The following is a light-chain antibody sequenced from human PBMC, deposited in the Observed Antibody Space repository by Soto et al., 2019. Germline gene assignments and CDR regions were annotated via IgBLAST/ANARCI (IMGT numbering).Light chain of an antibody. Sequence: QSVLTQPPSVSGSPGQSVTISCTGTSSDFGSYNRVSWYQRPPGTGPKLVIYEVSNRPSGIPDRFSGSKSGNTASLTISGLQAEDEAEYYCSSYTSSYTWIFGGGTKLTVL. CDR2: EVS. CDR1: SSDFGSYNR. J-gene: IGLJ3*02. CDR3: SSYTSSYTWI. V-gene: IGLV2-18*02.